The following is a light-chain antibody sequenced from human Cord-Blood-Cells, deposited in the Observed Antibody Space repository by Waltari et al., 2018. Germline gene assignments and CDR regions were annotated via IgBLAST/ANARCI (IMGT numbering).Light chain of an antibody. CDR2: EVS. J-gene: IGLJ1*01. CDR1: SCDVGGYNY. Sequence: QSALTQPASVSGSPGQSLTISCPGTSCDVGGYNYVSWYQQHPGKAPKLMIYEVSNRPSGVSNRFSGSKSGNTASLTISGLQAEDEADYYCSSYTSRALVVFGTGTKVTVL. V-gene: IGLV2-14*01. CDR3: SSYTSRALVV.